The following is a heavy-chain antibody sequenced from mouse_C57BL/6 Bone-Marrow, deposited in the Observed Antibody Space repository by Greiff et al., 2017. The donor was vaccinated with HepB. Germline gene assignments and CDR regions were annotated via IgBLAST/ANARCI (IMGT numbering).Heavy chain of an antibody. Sequence: VQLQQPGAELVKPGASVKLSCKASGYTFTRYWMQWVKQRPGQGLEWIGEIDPSDSYTNYNQKFKGKATLTVDTSSSTAYMQLSSLTSEDSAVYYCARAGYGKGFDYWGQGTTLTVSS. V-gene: IGHV1-50*01. CDR1: GYTFTRYW. CDR3: ARAGYGKGFDY. J-gene: IGHJ2*01. D-gene: IGHD2-10*02. CDR2: IDPSDSYT.